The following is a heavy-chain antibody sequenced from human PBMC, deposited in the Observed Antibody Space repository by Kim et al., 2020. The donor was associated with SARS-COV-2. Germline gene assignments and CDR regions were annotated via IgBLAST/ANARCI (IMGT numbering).Heavy chain of an antibody. CDR3: VAARNGNFWWFDP. D-gene: IGHD6-25*01. CDR2: IFPDHSHT. CDR1: GNTFTSYW. V-gene: IGHV5-51*01. Sequence: GESLKISCSGNTFTSYWIGWLRQIPGKGLEWMGIIFPDHSHTKYSPSFHGQVTISADRSINTAYLQWNSLKASDTAMYYCVAARNGNFWWFDPWGQGTLVTVSS. J-gene: IGHJ5*02.